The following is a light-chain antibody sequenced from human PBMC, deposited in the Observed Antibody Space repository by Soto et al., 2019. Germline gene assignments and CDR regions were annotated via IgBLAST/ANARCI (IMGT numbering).Light chain of an antibody. V-gene: IGKV3D-20*01. Sequence: EIVLTQSPATLSLSPGERATLSCGASQSVSSSHLAWYQQKPGLAPRLLIYDVSSRATGIPDRFSGSGSGTDVTLTISRLEPEDFAFYYCQHYGSSRLTFGGGTKVDIK. CDR3: QHYGSSRLT. CDR2: DVS. CDR1: QSVSSSH. J-gene: IGKJ4*01.